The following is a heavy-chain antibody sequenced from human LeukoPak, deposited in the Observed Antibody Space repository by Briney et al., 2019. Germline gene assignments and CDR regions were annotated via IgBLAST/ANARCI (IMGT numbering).Heavy chain of an antibody. CDR2: INSDGSIT. CDR1: GFTFSNYW. D-gene: IGHD3-16*01. CDR3: ARDGPALGAY. Sequence: PGGSLRLSCAASGFTFSNYWMHWVRHAPGKGLVWVSRINSDGSITTYADSVKGRFTISRDNTKNTLYLQMSSLRADDTAVYYCARDGPALGAYWGQGTLVTVSS. J-gene: IGHJ4*02. V-gene: IGHV3-74*01.